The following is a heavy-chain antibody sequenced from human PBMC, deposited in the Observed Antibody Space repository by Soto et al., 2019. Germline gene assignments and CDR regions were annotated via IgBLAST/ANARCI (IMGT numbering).Heavy chain of an antibody. J-gene: IGHJ5*02. Sequence: QVQLQESGPGLVEPSGTLSLTCAVSGGSIISSNWWSWVRQPPGKGLEWIGEIYYSGSVNYNPSLQSRVTVSLDKSKNHFSLELSSVTAADTAIYYCARDRGVTTGVAWFDPWGQGTLVTVSS. CDR1: GGSIISSNW. CDR2: IYYSGSV. D-gene: IGHD4-17*01. V-gene: IGHV4-4*02. CDR3: ARDRGVTTGVAWFDP.